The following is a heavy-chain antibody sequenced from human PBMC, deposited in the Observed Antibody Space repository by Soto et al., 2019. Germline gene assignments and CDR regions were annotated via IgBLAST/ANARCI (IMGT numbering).Heavy chain of an antibody. CDR1: GFTFSSYA. CDR2: ISGSGGST. D-gene: IGHD3-22*01. J-gene: IGHJ2*01. V-gene: IGHV3-23*01. CDR3: AKAGYDSSGYYYPSWYFDL. Sequence: EVQLLESGGGLVQPGGSLRLSCAASGFTFSSYAMSWVRQAPGKGLEWVSAISGSGGSTYYADSVKGRFTISRDNSKNTLYLQMNSLRAEDTAVYYCAKAGYDSSGYYYPSWYFDLWGRGTLVTVSS.